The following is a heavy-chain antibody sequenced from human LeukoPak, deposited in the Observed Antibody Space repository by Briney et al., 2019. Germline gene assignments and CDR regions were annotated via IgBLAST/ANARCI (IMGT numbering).Heavy chain of an antibody. V-gene: IGHV5-10-1*01. CDR3: ARHTSPYSSSWYYFDY. J-gene: IGHJ4*02. D-gene: IGHD6-13*01. CDR2: IDPSGSYT. Sequence: GESLKISCKGSGYSFTSYWISWVRQMPGKGLEWMGRIDPSGSYTNYSPSFQGHVTISADKSISTAYLQWSGLKASDTAMYYCARHTSPYSSSWYYFDYWGQGTLVTVSS. CDR1: GYSFTSYW.